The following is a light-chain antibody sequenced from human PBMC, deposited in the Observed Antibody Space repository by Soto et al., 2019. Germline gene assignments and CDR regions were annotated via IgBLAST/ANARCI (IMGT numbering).Light chain of an antibody. CDR1: SSNIGINH. CDR2: EVT. J-gene: IGLJ1*01. V-gene: IGLV1-51*01. Sequence: QSVLTQPPSVSAAPGQKVTISCSGSSSNIGINHVSWYQQFPGTAPKLLIYEVTKRPSEVPDRFSGSKSGNTASLTVSGLQAEDEADYFCCSHAGDNTYVFGTGTKV. CDR3: CSHAGDNTYV.